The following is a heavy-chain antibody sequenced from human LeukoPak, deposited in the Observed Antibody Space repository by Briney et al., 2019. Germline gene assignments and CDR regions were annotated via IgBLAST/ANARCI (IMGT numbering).Heavy chain of an antibody. Sequence: SETLSLTCTVSGGSISSYYWSWIRQPPGKGLEWIGYIYYSGSTNYNPSLKSRVTISVDTSKNQFFLKLSSVTAADTAVYYCARTQGDNSPSGTFCAFDIWGQGTMVTVSS. CDR1: GGSISSYY. CDR3: ARTQGDNSPSGTFCAFDI. J-gene: IGHJ3*02. D-gene: IGHD3-10*01. CDR2: IYYSGST. V-gene: IGHV4-59*01.